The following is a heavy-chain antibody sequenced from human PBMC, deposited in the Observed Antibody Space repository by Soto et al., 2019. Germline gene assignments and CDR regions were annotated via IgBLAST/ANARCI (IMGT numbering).Heavy chain of an antibody. Sequence: QLQLQESGPGLVKPSETLSLTCIVSGGSITRNNHYWGWIRQSPGKGLEWIGSILYSWSTNYNPSHKSRVTLSVETSMNSFSLKLISVTAADTALYYCARLGSSGWYQGSYFYCWGQGTLVTVSS. J-gene: IGHJ4*02. CDR2: ILYSWST. CDR1: GGSITRNNHY. CDR3: ARLGSSGWYQGSYFYC. V-gene: IGHV4-39*01. D-gene: IGHD6-19*01.